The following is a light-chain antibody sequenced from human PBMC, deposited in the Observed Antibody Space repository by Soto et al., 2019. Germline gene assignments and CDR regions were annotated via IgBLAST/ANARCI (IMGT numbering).Light chain of an antibody. Sequence: DIQMTQSPSTLSASVGDRVTITCRASQSISGWFSWYQQKPGKPPKLLIYDASSLEGGVPSRFSGSGSGTEITLTISSLQPDDFATYYCQQYYSYPWTFGQGTKVDIK. V-gene: IGKV1-5*01. CDR2: DAS. CDR1: QSISGW. J-gene: IGKJ1*01. CDR3: QQYYSYPWT.